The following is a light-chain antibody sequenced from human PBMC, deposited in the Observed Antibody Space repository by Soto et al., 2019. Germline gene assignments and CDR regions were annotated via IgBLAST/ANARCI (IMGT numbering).Light chain of an antibody. CDR2: DAS. CDR1: QSINRY. Sequence: EIVLTQSPATLSLSPGERATLSCRASQSINRYLAWYRQKPGQAPRLLIHDASNRATGIPARFSGSGSGTDFTLTISSLEPEDFGVYYCQQRSNWPPVTFGGGTKVEIK. CDR3: QQRSNWPPVT. V-gene: IGKV3-11*01. J-gene: IGKJ4*01.